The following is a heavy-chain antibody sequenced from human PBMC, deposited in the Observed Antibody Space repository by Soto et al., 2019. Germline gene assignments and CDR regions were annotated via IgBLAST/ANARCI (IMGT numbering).Heavy chain of an antibody. D-gene: IGHD2-21*02. Sequence: SETLSLTSTVSGGSISSGDYYWSWIRQPPGKGLEWIGYIYYSASTNYSPSLKSRVTISVDTSKNQFSLNLSSVTAADTAVYYCARHLPYCGGDCYSLDYWGQGTLVTVSS. CDR3: ARHLPYCGGDCYSLDY. J-gene: IGHJ4*02. CDR2: IYYSAST. CDR1: GGSISSGDYY. V-gene: IGHV4-61*08.